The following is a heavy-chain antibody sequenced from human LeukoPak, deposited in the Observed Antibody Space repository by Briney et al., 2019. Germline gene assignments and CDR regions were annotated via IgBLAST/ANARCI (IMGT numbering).Heavy chain of an antibody. CDR2: ISSSASTI. V-gene: IGHV3-48*03. CDR3: ARDRATVRDGYNQQTGYDY. D-gene: IGHD5-24*01. Sequence: GGSLRLSCAAYGFTFSSYEMNWVRQAPGKGLEWVSYISSSASTIYYADSVKGRFTISRDNAKNSLYLQMNSLRVEDTAVYYCARDRATVRDGYNQQTGYDYWGQGTLVTVSS. CDR1: GFTFSSYE. J-gene: IGHJ4*02.